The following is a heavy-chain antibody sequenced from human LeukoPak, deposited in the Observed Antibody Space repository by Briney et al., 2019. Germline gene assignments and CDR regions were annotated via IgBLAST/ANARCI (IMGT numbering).Heavy chain of an antibody. V-gene: IGHV4-34*01. CDR1: GGSFSGYY. CDR2: INHSGST. D-gene: IGHD3-3*01. Sequence: SETLSVTCAVYGGSFSGYYWSWIRQPPGKGLEWIGEINHSGSTNYNPSLKSRVTISVDTSKNQFSLKLSSVTAADTAVYYCASRPYDFWSGYYSDWFDPWGQGTLVTVSS. J-gene: IGHJ5*02. CDR3: ASRPYDFWSGYYSDWFDP.